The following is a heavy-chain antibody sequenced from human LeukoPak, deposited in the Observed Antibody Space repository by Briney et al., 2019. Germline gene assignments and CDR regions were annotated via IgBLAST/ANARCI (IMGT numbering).Heavy chain of an antibody. Sequence: GGSLRLSCAASGFSFSSYVMRWVRQAPGKGLEWLANIWYAGSDKYYADPVKGRFTISRGNSKNTLYLQMNSLRVEDTAVYYCARGISISGWYFFDYWGQGTLVTVSS. D-gene: IGHD6-19*01. V-gene: IGHV3-33*01. CDR2: IWYAGSDK. CDR3: ARGISISGWYFFDY. J-gene: IGHJ4*02. CDR1: GFSFSSYV.